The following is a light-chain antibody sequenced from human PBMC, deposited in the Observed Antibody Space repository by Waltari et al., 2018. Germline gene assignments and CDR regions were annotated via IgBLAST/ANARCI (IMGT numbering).Light chain of an antibody. V-gene: IGKV1-8*01. CDR2: AAS. Sequence: AIRMTQSPSSLSASTGDRVTITCRASQIVSTYLALYQQKPGKAPKLLIYAASTLQRGVPSRFSGSGSGTDFTLSISCLQSEDFATYYCQQYYDYLRTFGQGTKVEIK. CDR3: QQYYDYLRT. J-gene: IGKJ1*01. CDR1: QIVSTY.